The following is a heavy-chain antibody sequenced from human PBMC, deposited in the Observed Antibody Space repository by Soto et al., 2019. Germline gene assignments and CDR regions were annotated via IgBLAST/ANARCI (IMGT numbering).Heavy chain of an antibody. CDR3: AKDQFALGYYYYGMHV. D-gene: IGHD7-27*01. J-gene: IGHJ6*02. CDR2: ISYDGSNK. CDR1: GFTFSRYG. Sequence: PGGSLRLSCAASGFTFSRYGMHWVRQAPGKGLEWVAVISYDGSNKYYADSVKGRFTISRDNSKNTLYLQMNSLRAEDTAVYYCAKDQFALGYYYYGMHVWGQGTTVTVSS. V-gene: IGHV3-30*18.